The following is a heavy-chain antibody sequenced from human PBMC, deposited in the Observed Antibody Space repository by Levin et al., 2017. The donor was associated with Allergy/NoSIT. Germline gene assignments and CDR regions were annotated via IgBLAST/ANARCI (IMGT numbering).Heavy chain of an antibody. CDR1: GFTFSDFS. Sequence: GESLKISCAASGFTFSDFSMNWVRQAPGKGLEWVASISSGSSYIHYADSLKGRFTISRDNAKNSLYLQMSSLGAEDTAVYYCTRDAYSSSSFDLWGQGTLVTVS. V-gene: IGHV3-21*01. CDR2: ISSGSSYI. CDR3: TRDAYSSSSFDL. J-gene: IGHJ4*02. D-gene: IGHD6-13*01.